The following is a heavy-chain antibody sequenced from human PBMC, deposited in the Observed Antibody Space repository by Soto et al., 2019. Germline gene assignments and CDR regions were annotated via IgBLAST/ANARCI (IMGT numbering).Heavy chain of an antibody. J-gene: IGHJ4*02. CDR2: MKPNSDDT. Sequence: QVHLVQSGAEVKKPGASVKVSCKASGYTFTSYDINWVRQATGQGLEWMGWMKPNSDDTGYVEKFQGRVSMTRNTSXXTADMELSSLRSEDTAVYXXAXXXXXXXXXXXFDSWGQGTLVTVSS. CDR1: GYTFTSYD. V-gene: IGHV1-8*01. CDR3: AXXXXXXXXXXXFDS.